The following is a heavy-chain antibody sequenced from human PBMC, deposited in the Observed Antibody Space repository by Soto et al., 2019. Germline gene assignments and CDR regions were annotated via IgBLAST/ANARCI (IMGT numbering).Heavy chain of an antibody. CDR3: AKELAEAPPHSSGCPS. J-gene: IGHJ5*02. CDR2: ISGSGGST. V-gene: IGHV3-23*01. Sequence: GGSLRLSCAASGFTFSSYAMSWVRQAPGKGLEWVSAISGSGGSTYYADSVKGRFTISRDNSKNTLYLQMNSLRAEDTAVYYCAKELAEAPPHSSGCPSSGQATLVTVSS. D-gene: IGHD6-19*01. CDR1: GFTFSSYA.